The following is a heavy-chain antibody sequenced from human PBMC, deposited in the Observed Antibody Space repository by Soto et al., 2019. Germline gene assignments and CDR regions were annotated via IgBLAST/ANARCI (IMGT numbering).Heavy chain of an antibody. Sequence: SETLSLTCAVSGGSISSGGYSWSWIRQPPGKGLEWIGYIYHSGSTYYNPSLKSLKTEDTAVYYCAREPLTDSNILTGSFLWYFDLWGRGTLVTVSS. V-gene: IGHV4-30-2*01. CDR1: GGSISSGGYS. D-gene: IGHD3-9*01. CDR2: IYHSGST. J-gene: IGHJ2*01. CDR3: DL.